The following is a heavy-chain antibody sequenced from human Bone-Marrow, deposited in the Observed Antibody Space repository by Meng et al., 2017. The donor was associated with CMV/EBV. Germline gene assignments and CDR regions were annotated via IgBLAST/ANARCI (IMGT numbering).Heavy chain of an antibody. Sequence: ASVKVSCKASGYTFTSYYMHWVRQAPGQGLEWMGIINPSGGSTSYAQKFQGRVTMTRDTSTSTVYMELSSLRSEDTAVYYCARGGGDTAMAYYYYYGMDVWGQGTTVTV. V-gene: IGHV1-46*01. J-gene: IGHJ6*01. CDR1: GYTFTSYY. CDR2: INPSGGST. D-gene: IGHD5-18*01. CDR3: ARGGGDTAMAYYYYYGMDV.